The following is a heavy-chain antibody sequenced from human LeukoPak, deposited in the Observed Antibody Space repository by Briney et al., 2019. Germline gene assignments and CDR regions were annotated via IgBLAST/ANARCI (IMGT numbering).Heavy chain of an antibody. J-gene: IGHJ4*02. CDR3: ARAGRAVAGTGY. D-gene: IGHD6-19*01. CDR2: ITSSSSYI. CDR1: GFTFSSYN. V-gene: IGHV3-21*01. Sequence: GGSLRLSCAASGFTFSSYNMNWVRQAPGKGPEWVSSITSSSSYIYYADSVKGRFTISRDNAKNSLYLQMNSLRAEDTAVYYCARAGRAVAGTGYWGQGTLVTVSS.